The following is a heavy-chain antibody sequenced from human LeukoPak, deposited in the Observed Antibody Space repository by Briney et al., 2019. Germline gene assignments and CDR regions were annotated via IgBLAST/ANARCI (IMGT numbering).Heavy chain of an antibody. Sequence: GGSLRLSCAASGFTFSSYGIHWVRQAPGKGLEWVSFIRFDGNKYYADSVQGRFTISRDNSKNTLYLQMNSLRAEDTAVYYCAKDRHFGYFDYWGQGTLVTVSS. V-gene: IGHV3-30*02. CDR3: AKDRHFGYFDY. CDR1: GFTFSSYG. CDR2: IRFDGNK. J-gene: IGHJ4*02. D-gene: IGHD3-10*01.